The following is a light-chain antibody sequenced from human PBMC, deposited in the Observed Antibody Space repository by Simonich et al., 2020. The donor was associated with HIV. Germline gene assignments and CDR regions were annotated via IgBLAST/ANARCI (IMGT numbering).Light chain of an antibody. Sequence: QSALTQPASVSGSPGQSITISCTGTRSDVGSYNLVSWYQQHPGKAPKLRIYEGSKRPSGVSNRFSGSKSGNTASLTISWLQAEDEADYYCSSYTSSSTWVFGGGTKLTVL. CDR2: EGS. CDR1: RSDVGSYNL. CDR3: SSYTSSSTWV. J-gene: IGLJ3*02. V-gene: IGLV2-14*02.